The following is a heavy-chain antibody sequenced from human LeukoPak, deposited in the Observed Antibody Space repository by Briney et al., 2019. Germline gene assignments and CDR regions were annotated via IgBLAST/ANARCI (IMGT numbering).Heavy chain of an antibody. CDR3: ASKGAYCSSTSCYAGFGY. Sequence: SETLSLTCAVSGGSISSSNWWSWVRQPPGKGLEWIGEIYHSGSTNYNPSLKSRVTISVDKSKNQFSLKLSSVTAADTAVYYCASKGAYCSSTSCYAGFGYWGQGTLVTVSS. CDR2: IYHSGST. CDR1: GGSISSSNW. J-gene: IGHJ4*02. D-gene: IGHD2-2*01. V-gene: IGHV4-4*02.